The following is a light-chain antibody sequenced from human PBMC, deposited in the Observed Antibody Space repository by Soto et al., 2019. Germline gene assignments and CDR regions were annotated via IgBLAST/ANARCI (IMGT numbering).Light chain of an antibody. CDR3: QSSDSSLSRYV. CDR1: SSTIGAGYD. Sequence: QSVLTQPPSVSGAPGQRVTISCTGSSSTIGAGYDVHWYQQLPGTAPKLLIYADTNRPSGVPDRFSGSKSGTSASLAITGVQAEDEADYYCQSSDSSLSRYVFGTGTKVTVL. J-gene: IGLJ1*01. CDR2: ADT. V-gene: IGLV1-40*01.